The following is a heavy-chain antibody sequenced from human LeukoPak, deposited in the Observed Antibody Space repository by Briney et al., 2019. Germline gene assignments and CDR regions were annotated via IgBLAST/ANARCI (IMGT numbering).Heavy chain of an antibody. V-gene: IGHV4-39*01. CDR2: IYYSGST. Sequence: SETLSLTCTVSGGSISSSSYYWGWIRQPPGKGLGWIGSIYYSGSTYYNPSLKSRVTISVDTSKNQFSLKLSSVTTADTAVYYCASPYYYDSSGYYSPFDYWGQGTLVTVSS. J-gene: IGHJ4*02. CDR1: GGSISSSSYY. D-gene: IGHD3-22*01. CDR3: ASPYYYDSSGYYSPFDY.